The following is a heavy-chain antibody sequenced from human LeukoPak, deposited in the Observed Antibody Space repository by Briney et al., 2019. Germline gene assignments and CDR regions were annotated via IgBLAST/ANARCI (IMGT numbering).Heavy chain of an antibody. Sequence: SETLSLTCTVSGGSISSYYWSWIRQPPGKGLEWIGYIYYSGSTNYNPSLKSRVTISVDTSKNQFSLKLSSVTAADTAVYYCARDYGDYMYDYWGQGTLVTVSS. V-gene: IGHV4-59*01. CDR2: IYYSGST. J-gene: IGHJ4*02. D-gene: IGHD4-17*01. CDR3: ARDYGDYMYDY. CDR1: GGSISSYY.